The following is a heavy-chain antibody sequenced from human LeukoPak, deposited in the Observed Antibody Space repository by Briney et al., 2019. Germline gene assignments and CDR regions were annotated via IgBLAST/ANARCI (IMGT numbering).Heavy chain of an antibody. CDR1: GFTFSSYE. CDR3: ARDYYGSGSYPNWFDP. Sequence: GGSLRLSCAASGFTFSSYEMNWVRQAPGKGLEWVSYISSSGGTIYYADSVKGRFTISRDNAKNSLYLQMNSLRAEDTAVYYCARDYYGSGSYPNWFDPWGQGTLVTVSS. D-gene: IGHD3-10*01. J-gene: IGHJ5*02. CDR2: ISSSGGTI. V-gene: IGHV3-48*03.